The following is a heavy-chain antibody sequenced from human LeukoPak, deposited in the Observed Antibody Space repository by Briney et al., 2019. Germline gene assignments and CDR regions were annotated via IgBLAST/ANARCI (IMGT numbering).Heavy chain of an antibody. CDR3: AKGGFYSNSPFDY. V-gene: IGHV3-74*01. D-gene: IGHD6-13*01. Sequence: GGSLRLSCAASGFTFSSYWMHWVRQAPGKGLVWVSRINSDGSSTSYADSVKGRFTTSRDNAKNTLDLQMNSLRAEDTAVYYCAKGGFYSNSPFDYWGQGTLVTVSS. CDR2: INSDGSST. J-gene: IGHJ4*02. CDR1: GFTFSSYW.